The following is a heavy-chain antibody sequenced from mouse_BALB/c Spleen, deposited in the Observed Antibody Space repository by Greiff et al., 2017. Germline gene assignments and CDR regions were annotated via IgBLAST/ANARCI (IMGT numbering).Heavy chain of an antibody. V-gene: IGHV2-6-7*01. CDR2: IWGDGST. CDR3: ARAPTCNYYAMDY. Sequence: QVQLKESGPGLVAPSQSLSITCTVSGFSLTGYGVNWVRQPPGKGLEWLGMIWGDGSTDYNSALKSRLSISKDNSKSQVFLKMNSLQTDDTARYYCARAPTCNYYAMDYWGQGTSVTVSS. J-gene: IGHJ4*01. CDR1: GFSLTGYG.